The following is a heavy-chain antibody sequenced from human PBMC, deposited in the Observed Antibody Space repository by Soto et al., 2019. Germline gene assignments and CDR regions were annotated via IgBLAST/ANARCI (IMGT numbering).Heavy chain of an antibody. V-gene: IGHV3-23*01. CDR2: ISGSGGST. J-gene: IGHJ4*02. CDR1: GFTFSSYA. Sequence: GGSLRLSCAASGFTFSSYAMSWVRQAPGKGLEWVSAISGSGGSTYYADSVKGRFTISRDNSKNTLYLQMNSLRAEDTAVYYCANLKCGGSCYDVFGDFDYWGQGTLVTVSS. CDR3: ANLKCGGSCYDVFGDFDY. D-gene: IGHD2-15*01.